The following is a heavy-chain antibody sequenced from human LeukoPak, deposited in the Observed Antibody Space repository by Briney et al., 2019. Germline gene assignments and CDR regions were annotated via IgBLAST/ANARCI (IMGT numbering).Heavy chain of an antibody. D-gene: IGHD5-12*01. CDR2: INPTGGST. J-gene: IGHJ5*02. CDR1: GYTFTSYY. CDR3: ARDNSVGDSAWWFDP. V-gene: IGHV1-46*01. Sequence: ASVKVSCKASGYTFTSYYMHWVRQAPGQGLEWMGLINPTGGSTGYAQKFQGRVTMTRDMSTSTDYMELSSLRSEDTAIYYCARDNSVGDSAWWFDPWGQGTLVTVSS.